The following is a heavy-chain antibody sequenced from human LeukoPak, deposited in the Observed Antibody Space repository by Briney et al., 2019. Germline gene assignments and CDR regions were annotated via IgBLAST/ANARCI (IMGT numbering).Heavy chain of an antibody. V-gene: IGHV3-21*01. CDR2: ISSTSIYI. Sequence: PXGSLRLSCAASGFTFSSYSMNWVRQAPGKGLEWVSSISSTSIYIYYADSVKRRFTISRDNAKNSLYLQMNSLRAEDTAVYFCARQASSCCYFDYWGQGTLVTVSS. J-gene: IGHJ4*02. CDR1: GFTFSSYS. D-gene: IGHD2-21*01. CDR3: ARQASSCCYFDY.